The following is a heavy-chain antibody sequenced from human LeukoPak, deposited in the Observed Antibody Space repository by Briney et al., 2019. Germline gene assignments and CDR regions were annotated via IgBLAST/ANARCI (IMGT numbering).Heavy chain of an antibody. CDR3: ASWYQLLSY. Sequence: GGSLRLSCAASGFTFSSYWVHWVRQAPGKGLVWVSRINSDGSSISYADSVKGRFTISRDNAKNTLYLQMNSLRPEDTAVYYCASWYQLLSYWGQGTLVTVSS. CDR2: INSDGSSI. CDR1: GFTFSSYW. D-gene: IGHD2-2*01. V-gene: IGHV3-74*01. J-gene: IGHJ4*02.